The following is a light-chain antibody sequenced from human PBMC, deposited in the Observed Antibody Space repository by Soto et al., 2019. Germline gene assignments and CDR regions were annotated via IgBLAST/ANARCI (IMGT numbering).Light chain of an antibody. CDR1: QSVSSN. J-gene: IGKJ2*01. CDR3: EQYNNWPPYT. Sequence: EILMTQSPATLSVSPGERVTLSCRASQSVSSNLAWYQQKPGQAPRLLIYGASTRATGIPARFSGSGSGTEFTLAISSLQSEDFAVYYCEQYNNWPPYTFGQGTKLELK. V-gene: IGKV3-15*01. CDR2: GAS.